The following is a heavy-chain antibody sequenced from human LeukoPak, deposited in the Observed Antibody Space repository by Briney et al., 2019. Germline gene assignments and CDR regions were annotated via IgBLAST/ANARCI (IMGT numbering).Heavy chain of an antibody. Sequence: ASVKVSCKASGYTFTGYYMHWVRQAPGQGLEWMGWINTNTGGTNFAQKFRGRVTMTRDTSIDTAYMELRSLRSDDTAVYFCARGAAGWQRFDYWGQGTLVTVSS. CDR2: INTNTGGT. V-gene: IGHV1-2*02. CDR3: ARGAAGWQRFDY. D-gene: IGHD6-13*01. J-gene: IGHJ4*02. CDR1: GYTFTGYY.